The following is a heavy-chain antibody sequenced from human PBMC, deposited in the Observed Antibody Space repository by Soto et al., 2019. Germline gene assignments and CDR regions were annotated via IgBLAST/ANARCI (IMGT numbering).Heavy chain of an antibody. CDR2: IIPIFGTA. CDR3: ARDGYDLTYSYDSSGYTMGY. Sequence: ASVKVSCKASGGTFSSYAISWVRQAPGQGLEWMGGIIPIFGTANYAQKFQGRVTITADESTSTAYMELSSLRSEDTAVYYCARDGYDLTYSYDSSGYTMGYWGQGTLVTVYS. CDR1: GGTFSSYA. J-gene: IGHJ4*02. V-gene: IGHV1-69*13. D-gene: IGHD3-22*01.